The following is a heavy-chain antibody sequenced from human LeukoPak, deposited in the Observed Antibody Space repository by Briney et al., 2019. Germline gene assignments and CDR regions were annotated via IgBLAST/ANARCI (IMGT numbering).Heavy chain of an antibody. CDR3: ARGGGSYGYGYFDY. CDR1: GFTFGKYW. Sequence: GGSLRLSCVASGFTFGKYWMSWVRQAPGKGLEWVANIKLDGSEKNYVDSVKGRFTISRDNTKNSLYLQMNSLRVEDTAVFYCARGGGSYGYGYFDYWGQGTLVTVSS. J-gene: IGHJ4*02. D-gene: IGHD5-18*01. V-gene: IGHV3-7*03. CDR2: IKLDGSEK.